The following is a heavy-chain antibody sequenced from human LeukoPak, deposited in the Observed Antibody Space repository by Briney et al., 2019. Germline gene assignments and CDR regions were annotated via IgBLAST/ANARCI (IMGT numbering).Heavy chain of an antibody. CDR2: IYSGDST. V-gene: IGHV3-53*01. Sequence: GGSLRLSCAASGFTVSSNYMSWVRQAPGKGLEWVSVIYSGDSTYYADSVKGRFTISRDNSKNTLYLQMNSLRAEDTAVYYCARDLWFGESPLGHWGQGTLVTVSS. J-gene: IGHJ4*02. CDR3: ARDLWFGESPLGH. D-gene: IGHD3-10*01. CDR1: GFTVSSNY.